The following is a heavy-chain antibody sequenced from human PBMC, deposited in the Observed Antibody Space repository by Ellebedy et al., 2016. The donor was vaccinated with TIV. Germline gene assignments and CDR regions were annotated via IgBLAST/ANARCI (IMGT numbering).Heavy chain of an antibody. Sequence: SETLSLTCVVSGGPMGRDYWSWIRQPPGKGLEWIGFVYYSGSSSSHPSLKNRVTISLDTSKNYFSLNVTSVTAADTAVYYCARRKGSGWPFDYWGPGTLVTVSS. D-gene: IGHD6-19*01. CDR1: GGPMGRDY. CDR2: VYYSGSS. V-gene: IGHV4-59*12. CDR3: ARRKGSGWPFDY. J-gene: IGHJ4*02.